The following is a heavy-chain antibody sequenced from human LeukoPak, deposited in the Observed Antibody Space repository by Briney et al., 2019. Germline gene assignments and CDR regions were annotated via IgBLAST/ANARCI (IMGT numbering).Heavy chain of an antibody. D-gene: IGHD2-2*01. J-gene: IGHJ5*02. CDR1: GFTFSDYY. V-gene: IGHV3-11*01. CDR3: ARDLGCSRTSCYLRENWFDP. CDR2: ISSDGYTI. Sequence: PGRSLRLSCAASGFTFSDYYMSWLRQAPGKGLEWVSFISSDGYTIYYADSVKGRFTISRDNAKNSLYLQMNTLRAEDTAVYYCARDLGCSRTSCYLRENWFDPWGQGTLVTVSS.